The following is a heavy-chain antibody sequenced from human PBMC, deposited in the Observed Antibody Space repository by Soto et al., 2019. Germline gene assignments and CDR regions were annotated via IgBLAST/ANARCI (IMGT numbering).Heavy chain of an antibody. CDR1: GFTFSYW. Sequence: EVQLVESGGGLVQPGESLRLSCAASGFTFSYWMHWVRQAPGKGLVWVSRIHSDGSSTTYADSVKGRFTISRDNARNTVYLQMNSLRVEDTAVYYCARGDRGAFDIWGQGTVVTVSS. CDR3: ARGDRGAFDI. V-gene: IGHV3-74*01. J-gene: IGHJ3*02. D-gene: IGHD1-26*01. CDR2: IHSDGSST.